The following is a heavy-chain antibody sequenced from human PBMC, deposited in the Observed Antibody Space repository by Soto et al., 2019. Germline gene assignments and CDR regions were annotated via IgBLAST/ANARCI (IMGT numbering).Heavy chain of an antibody. CDR1: GGPVGYTSFY. J-gene: IGHJ1*01. V-gene: IGHV4-39*02. Sequence: SETLSLTCDVSGGPVGYTSFYWGWLRQSPGKGLEWIGSVHHSVTTYYNPSLKGRVTISMDTSKNQFSLRLTSVTAADTAVYYCARDTSSTSLCAAYFQIWGQGTQVTICS. CDR3: ARDTSSTSLCAAYFQI. D-gene: IGHD2-21*01. CDR2: VHHSVTT.